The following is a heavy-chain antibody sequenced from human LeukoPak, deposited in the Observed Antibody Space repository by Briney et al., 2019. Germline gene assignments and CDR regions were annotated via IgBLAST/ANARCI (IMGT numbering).Heavy chain of an antibody. Sequence: ASVKVSCKASGYTFTSYCISWVRQAPGQGLEWMGWISAYNGNTNYAQKLQGRVTMTTDTSTSTAYMELRSLRSDDTAVYYCARDHLPRTYYDFWSGSGKNWFDPWGQGTLVTVSS. J-gene: IGHJ5*02. D-gene: IGHD3-3*01. CDR3: ARDHLPRTYYDFWSGSGKNWFDP. CDR1: GYTFTSYC. CDR2: ISAYNGNT. V-gene: IGHV1-18*01.